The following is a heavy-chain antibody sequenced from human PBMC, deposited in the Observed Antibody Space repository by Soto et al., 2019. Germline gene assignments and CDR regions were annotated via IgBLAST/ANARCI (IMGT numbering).Heavy chain of an antibody. J-gene: IGHJ6*02. V-gene: IGHV3-30*18. CDR2: VDDGSTK. CDR1: GFTFSSYG. Sequence: QVQLVESGCGVVQPGRSLSLSCAASGFTFSSYGMHWLRQAPGKGLEWVAVVDDGSTKYYADSVKGRFAISSDNSKNTLYLQMNSLRAEDSAVYYCAKELWSGPTDVWSQGTTGNVSS. CDR3: AKELWSGPTDV. D-gene: IGHD3-3*01.